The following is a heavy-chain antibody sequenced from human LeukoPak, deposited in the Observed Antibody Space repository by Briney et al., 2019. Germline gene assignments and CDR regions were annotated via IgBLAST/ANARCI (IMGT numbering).Heavy chain of an antibody. Sequence: PGGSLRLSCAASGFTFSSYEMNWVRQAPGKGLEWVSAISGDSISIYYADSVKGRFTVSRDNSKNTLYLQMNSLRVEDTAVYYCVKGSRLRPFDYWGQGTLVTVSS. CDR3: VKGSRLRPFDY. D-gene: IGHD6-13*01. J-gene: IGHJ4*02. CDR2: ISGDSISI. CDR1: GFTFSSYE. V-gene: IGHV3-23*01.